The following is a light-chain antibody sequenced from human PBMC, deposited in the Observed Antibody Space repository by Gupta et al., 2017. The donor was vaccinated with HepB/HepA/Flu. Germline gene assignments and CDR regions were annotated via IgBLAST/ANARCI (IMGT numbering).Light chain of an antibody. CDR3: SSYTSNSTKV. J-gene: IGLJ3*02. CDR1: SSDVGGYNY. CDR2: DVS. V-gene: IGLV2-14*03. Sequence: QSALTPPASVSGSPGQSITISCTGTSSDVGGYNYGSGYQQHPDKAPKLMIYDVSKRPAGISNRFSGSKSGNTAYLTISGRQAEDEADYYCSSYTSNSTKVFGGGTKVTVL.